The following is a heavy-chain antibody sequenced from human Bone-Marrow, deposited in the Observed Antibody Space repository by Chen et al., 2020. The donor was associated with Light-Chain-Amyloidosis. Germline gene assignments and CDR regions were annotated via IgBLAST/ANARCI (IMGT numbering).Heavy chain of an antibody. D-gene: IGHD3-22*01. Sequence: QVQLQQWGAGLLKPSETLSLTCAVYGGSFSGYYWSWIRQPPGKGLEWIGESNQSGSTNYNPSLKSRVTISVDTSKNQFSLKLSSVTAADTAVYYCARAPSLGYYDSSGYKGYYFDYWGQGTLVTVSS. J-gene: IGHJ4*02. V-gene: IGHV4-34*01. CDR2: SNQSGST. CDR3: ARAPSLGYYDSSGYKGYYFDY. CDR1: GGSFSGYY.